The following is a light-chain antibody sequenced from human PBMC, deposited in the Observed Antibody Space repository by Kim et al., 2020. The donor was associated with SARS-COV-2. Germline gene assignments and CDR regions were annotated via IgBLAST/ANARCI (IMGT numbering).Light chain of an antibody. J-gene: IGKJ2*01. Sequence: GDSVTITCRASQTISTWLAWYQQKPGKAPNLLIYRTSILKDGVPSRFSGSVSGTEFTLTISSLQPDDFATYYCQEYDNYSRTFGQGTKVDIK. CDR1: QTISTW. CDR2: RTS. V-gene: IGKV1-5*03. CDR3: QEYDNYSRT.